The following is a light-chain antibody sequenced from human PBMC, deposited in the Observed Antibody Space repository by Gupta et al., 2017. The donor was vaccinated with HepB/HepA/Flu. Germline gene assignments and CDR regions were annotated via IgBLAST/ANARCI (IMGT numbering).Light chain of an antibody. CDR3: CSYAGSNTLV. CDR1: SSDVGSYNF. Sequence: QSVLTQPASVSGSPGESITISCTGTSSDVGSYNFVSWYQHLPGKDPKLRIYDVTKRPSGFSSRVSGSKSGNTDSLTISGLQSEDEADYYCCSYAGSNTLVFGGGTKLTVL. J-gene: IGLJ2*01. V-gene: IGLV2-23*02. CDR2: DVT.